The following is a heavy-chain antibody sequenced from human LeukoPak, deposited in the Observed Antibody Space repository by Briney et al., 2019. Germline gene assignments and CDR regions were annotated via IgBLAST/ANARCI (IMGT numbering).Heavy chain of an antibody. CDR1: GGSISSYY. Sequence: SETLSPTCTVSGGSISSYYWSWIRQPPGKGLEWIGYIYYSGSTNYNPSLKSRVTISVDTSKNQFSLKLSSVTAADTAVYYCAGTYCGGDCYSRLVYYFDYWGQGTLVTVSS. J-gene: IGHJ4*02. CDR3: AGTYCGGDCYSRLVYYFDY. CDR2: IYYSGST. D-gene: IGHD2-21*02. V-gene: IGHV4-59*01.